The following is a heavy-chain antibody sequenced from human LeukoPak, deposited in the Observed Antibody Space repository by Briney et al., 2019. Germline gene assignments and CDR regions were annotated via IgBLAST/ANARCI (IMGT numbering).Heavy chain of an antibody. Sequence: ASVKVSCKASGYTFTGYYMHWVRQAPGQGLEWMGWINPNSGGTNYAQKFQGRVTMTRDTSISTAYMELSRLRSDDTAVYYRARVRITMINDAFDIWGQGTMVTASS. CDR2: INPNSGGT. V-gene: IGHV1-2*02. CDR3: ARVRITMINDAFDI. D-gene: IGHD3-22*01. CDR1: GYTFTGYY. J-gene: IGHJ3*02.